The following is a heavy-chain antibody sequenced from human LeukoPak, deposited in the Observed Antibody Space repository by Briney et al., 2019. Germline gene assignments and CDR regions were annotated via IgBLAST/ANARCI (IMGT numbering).Heavy chain of an antibody. Sequence: GGSLRLSCAASGFTFSSYGMHWVRQAPGKGLEWVAFIRYDGSNKYYADSVKGRFTISRDNSKNTLYLQMNSLRAEGTAVYYCAKETYDYVWGSYRSLDYWGQGTLVTVS. J-gene: IGHJ4*02. CDR2: IRYDGSNK. CDR3: AKETYDYVWGSYRSLDY. CDR1: GFTFSSYG. D-gene: IGHD3-16*02. V-gene: IGHV3-30*02.